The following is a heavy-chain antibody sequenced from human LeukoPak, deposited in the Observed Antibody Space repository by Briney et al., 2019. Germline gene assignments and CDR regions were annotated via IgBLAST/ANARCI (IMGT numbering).Heavy chain of an antibody. D-gene: IGHD2-15*01. J-gene: IGHJ5*02. CDR1: GFTFSDYY. Sequence: GSLRLSCAASGFTFSDYYMSWIRQAPGKGLEWVSYISSSGSTIYYADSVKGRFTISRDNAKNSLYLQMNSLRAEDTAVYYCARDVVVVVAKSRDGNWFDPWGQGTLVTVSS. V-gene: IGHV3-11*01. CDR2: ISSSGSTI. CDR3: ARDVVVVVAKSRDGNWFDP.